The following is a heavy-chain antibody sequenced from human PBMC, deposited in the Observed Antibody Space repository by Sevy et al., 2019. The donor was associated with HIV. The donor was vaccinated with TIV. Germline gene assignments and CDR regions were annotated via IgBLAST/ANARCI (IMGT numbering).Heavy chain of an antibody. CDR2: VGGSGRYT. CDR1: GFTFSNYA. Sequence: GGSLRLSCAASGFTFSNYAMNWVRQAPGKGLEWVSSVGGSGRYTYYASSVEGRFTISRDNSKNTLYLQMNSLRADDTAVYYCAKGYCSGGSCPRDYYYYGMDVWGQGTTVTVSS. CDR3: AKGYCSGGSCPRDYYYYGMDV. J-gene: IGHJ6*02. D-gene: IGHD2-15*01. V-gene: IGHV3-23*01.